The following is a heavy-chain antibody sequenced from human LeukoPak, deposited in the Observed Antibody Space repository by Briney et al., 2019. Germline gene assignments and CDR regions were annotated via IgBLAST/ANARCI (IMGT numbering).Heavy chain of an antibody. D-gene: IGHD1-26*01. V-gene: IGHV1-69*13. CDR1: GGTFSGYA. CDR2: IIPIFGTA. J-gene: IGHJ4*02. Sequence: ASVKVSCKASGGTFSGYAISWVRQAPGQGLEWMGGIIPIFGTANYAQKFQGRVTITADESTSTAYMELSSLRSEDTAVYYCARWYSGSHGSFDYWGQGTLVTVSS. CDR3: ARWYSGSHGSFDY.